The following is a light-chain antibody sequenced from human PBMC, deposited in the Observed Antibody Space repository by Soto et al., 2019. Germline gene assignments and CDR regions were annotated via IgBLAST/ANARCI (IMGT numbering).Light chain of an antibody. V-gene: IGKV3-11*01. CDR2: DAS. CDR3: QQLAT. J-gene: IGKJ4*01. Sequence: EIVLTQSPATLSLSPGERATLSCRASQSVSSYLAWYQQKPGQAPRLLIYDASNRATGIPARFSGSGSGTDFTLTISSLEPEDFAVYYCQQLATFGGGTKVEIK. CDR1: QSVSSY.